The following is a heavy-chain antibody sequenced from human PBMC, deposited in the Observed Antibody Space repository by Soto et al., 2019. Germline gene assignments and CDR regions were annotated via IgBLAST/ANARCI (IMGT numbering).Heavy chain of an antibody. Sequence: VQLVESGGGVVQPGESLRLSCAASGFTFSSYAMSWVRQAPGKGLEWVSAISGSGGSTYYADSVKGRFTISRDNSKNTLYLQMNSLRAEDTAVYYCAKGHYYDSSGMNDYWGQGTLVTVSS. CDR2: ISGSGGST. J-gene: IGHJ4*02. CDR1: GFTFSSYA. D-gene: IGHD3-22*01. CDR3: AKGHYYDSSGMNDY. V-gene: IGHV3-23*04.